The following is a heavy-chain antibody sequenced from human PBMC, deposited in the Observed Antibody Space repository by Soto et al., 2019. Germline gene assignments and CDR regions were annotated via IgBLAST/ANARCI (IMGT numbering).Heavy chain of an antibody. CDR1: GFTFSNYA. V-gene: IGHV3-23*01. Sequence: GESLKISCAASGFTFSNYAMSWVRQAPGKGLEWVSDVIGSGSNTYYADSVKGRFTISRDNSKNTLYLQMNSLRAEDTAVYFCAKVGSSRDSYFDYWGQGTLVTVSS. D-gene: IGHD2-2*01. CDR2: VIGSGSNT. CDR3: AKVGSSRDSYFDY. J-gene: IGHJ4*02.